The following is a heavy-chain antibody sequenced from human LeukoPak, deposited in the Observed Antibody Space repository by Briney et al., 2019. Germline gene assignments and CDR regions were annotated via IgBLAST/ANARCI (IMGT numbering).Heavy chain of an antibody. J-gene: IGHJ4*02. CDR3: VRGGIQVSGIDEIDY. CDR2: VGISGDT. V-gene: IGHV3-13*01. CDR1: GFTFRSYD. Sequence: GGSLRLSCAASGFTFRSYDMHWVRQGPGKGLEWVSAVGISGDTYYAGSVKGRFTISRENAKNSLYLQMNSLTAGDTAVYYCVRGGIQVSGIDEIDYWGQGTLVTVSS. D-gene: IGHD6-19*01.